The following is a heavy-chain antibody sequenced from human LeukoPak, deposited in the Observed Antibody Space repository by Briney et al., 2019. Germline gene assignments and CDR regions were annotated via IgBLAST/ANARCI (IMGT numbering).Heavy chain of an antibody. CDR2: IIPIFGTA. V-gene: IGHV1-69*01. CDR1: GGTFSSYA. D-gene: IGHD1-1*01. J-gene: IGHJ3*02. Sequence: ASVKVSCKASGGTFSSYAISWVRQAPGQGLEWMGGIIPIFGTANYAQKFQGRVTITADESTSTAYMELSSLRSEDTAVYYCARRTTGTTNRLSAFDIWGQGTMVTVSS. CDR3: ARRTTGTTNRLSAFDI.